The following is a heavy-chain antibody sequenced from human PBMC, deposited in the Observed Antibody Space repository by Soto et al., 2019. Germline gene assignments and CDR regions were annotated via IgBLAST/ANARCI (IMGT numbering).Heavy chain of an antibody. CDR2: ISPMFGAA. J-gene: IGHJ4*02. V-gene: IGHV1-69*19. Sequence: QVQLVQSGAEMKKPGSSVKVSCQSSGGTLTTYALNWVRQAPGQGPEWMGDISPMFGAANYAPKFQGRVTITADESTGTSYMQLSSLTSEDTALYFCAREVQVHTPAFVYWGQGTLVTVSS. CDR1: GGTLTTYA. CDR3: AREVQVHTPAFVY. D-gene: IGHD3-10*01.